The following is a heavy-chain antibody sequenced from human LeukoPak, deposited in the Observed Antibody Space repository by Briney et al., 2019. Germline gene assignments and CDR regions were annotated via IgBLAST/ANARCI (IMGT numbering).Heavy chain of an antibody. CDR1: GFTFSSSG. CDR3: ARDCISGWCYFDY. J-gene: IGHJ4*02. CDR2: ISSSSSYI. D-gene: IGHD6-19*01. V-gene: IGHV3-21*01. Sequence: SGGSLRLSCAASGFTFSSSGMNWVRQAPGKGLEWVSSISSSSSYIYYADSVKGRFTISRDNAKNSLYLQMNSLRAEDTAVYYCARDCISGWCYFDYWGQGTLVTVSS.